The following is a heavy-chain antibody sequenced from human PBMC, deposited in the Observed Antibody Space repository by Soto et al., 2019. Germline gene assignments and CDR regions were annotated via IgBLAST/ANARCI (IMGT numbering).Heavy chain of an antibody. D-gene: IGHD3-9*01. Sequence: GASLKVSCKASGSTFTSYDINWVRLAAGQGLEWMAWMDPKSSDKGYAQSFQGRVTLTKDTSISTAYMELSSLGSADTAVYYCASKLVAKHYGLDLWGKGTTVTVSS. CDR1: GSTFTSYD. V-gene: IGHV1-8*01. J-gene: IGHJ6*04. CDR3: ASKLVAKHYGLDL. CDR2: MDPKSSDK.